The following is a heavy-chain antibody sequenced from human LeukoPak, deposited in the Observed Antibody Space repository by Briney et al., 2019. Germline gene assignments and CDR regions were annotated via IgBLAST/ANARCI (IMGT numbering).Heavy chain of an antibody. J-gene: IGHJ3*02. D-gene: IGHD3-22*01. CDR2: INPNSGGT. CDR3: ARDRPSITMIASGAFDI. CDR1: GYTFTGYY. Sequence: ASVKVSCKASGYTFTGYYMHWVRQAPGQGLEWMGWINPNSGGTNYAQKFQGRVTMTRDTSISTAYMELSRLRSDDTAVYYCARDRPSITMIASGAFDIWGQGTMVTVSS. V-gene: IGHV1-2*02.